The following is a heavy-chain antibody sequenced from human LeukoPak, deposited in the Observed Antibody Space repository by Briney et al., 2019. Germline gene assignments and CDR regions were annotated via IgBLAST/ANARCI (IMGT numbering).Heavy chain of an antibody. V-gene: IGHV3-33*06. J-gene: IGHJ3*02. CDR3: AKGGEYSSSSGALDI. CDR1: GFTFSSYG. Sequence: PGGSLRLSCAASGFTFSSYGMHWVRQAPGKGLEWVAVIWYGGSNKYYADSVKGRFTISRDNSKNTLYLQMNSLRAEDTAVYYCAKGGEYSSSSGALDIWGQGTMVTVSS. CDR2: IWYGGSNK. D-gene: IGHD6-6*01.